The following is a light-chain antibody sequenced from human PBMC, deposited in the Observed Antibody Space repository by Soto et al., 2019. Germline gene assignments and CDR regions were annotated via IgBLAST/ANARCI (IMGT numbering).Light chain of an antibody. Sequence: QSVLTQPASVSGSPGQSITISCTGTSSDVGGYNYVSWYQQHPGKAPKLMIYDVSNRPSGVSNRFSGSNSGNTASLTISGLQAEDEAYYYCSLYTSSSTLLYVFGTGTKVTVL. CDR3: SLYTSSSTLLYV. CDR2: DVS. V-gene: IGLV2-14*01. J-gene: IGLJ1*01. CDR1: SSDVGGYNY.